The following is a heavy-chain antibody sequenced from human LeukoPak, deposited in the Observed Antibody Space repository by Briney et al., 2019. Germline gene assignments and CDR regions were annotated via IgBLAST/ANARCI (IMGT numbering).Heavy chain of an antibody. V-gene: IGHV3-9*01. J-gene: IGHJ4*02. CDR3: AREYDILTGYQDH. D-gene: IGHD3-9*01. Sequence: GGSLRLSCAASGFTFDDYAMHWVRQAPGKGLEWVSGISWNSGSIGYADSVKGRFTISRDNAKNSLYLQMNSLRAEDTAVYYCAREYDILTGYQDHWGQGTLVTVSS. CDR2: ISWNSGSI. CDR1: GFTFDDYA.